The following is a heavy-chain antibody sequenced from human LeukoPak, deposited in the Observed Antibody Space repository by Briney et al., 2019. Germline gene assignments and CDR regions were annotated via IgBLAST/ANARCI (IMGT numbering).Heavy chain of an antibody. CDR2: INHSGST. CDR1: GGSFSGYY. V-gene: IGHV4-34*01. D-gene: IGHD6-13*01. Sequence: SETLSLTCAVYGGSFSGYYWSWIRQPPGKGLEWIGEINHSGSTNYNPSLKSRVTISVDTSKNQFSLKLSSVTAADTAVYYCARNGYSSSFTGARREYYFDYWGQGTLVTVSS. CDR3: ARNGYSSSFTGARREYYFDY. J-gene: IGHJ4*02.